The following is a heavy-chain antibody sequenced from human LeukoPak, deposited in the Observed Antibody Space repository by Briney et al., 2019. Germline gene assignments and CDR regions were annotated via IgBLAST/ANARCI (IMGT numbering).Heavy chain of an antibody. D-gene: IGHD6-6*01. V-gene: IGHV1-18*01. CDR1: GYTFTSYG. CDR2: ISAYNGNT. CDR3: ARGIAARPGDAFDI. Sequence: GASVKVSCKASGYTFTSYGISRVRQAPGQGLEWMGWISAYNGNTNYAQKLQGRVTMTTDTSTSTAYMELRSLRSDATAVYYCARGIAARPGDAFDIWGQGTMVTVSS. J-gene: IGHJ3*02.